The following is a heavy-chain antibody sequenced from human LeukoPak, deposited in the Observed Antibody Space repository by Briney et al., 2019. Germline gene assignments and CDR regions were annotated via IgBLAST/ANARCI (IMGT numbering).Heavy chain of an antibody. D-gene: IGHD3-3*01. J-gene: IGHJ4*02. CDR3: VRDRNGYYSFDY. CDR2: ISSRGDTI. CDR1: RFPFSDYY. Sequence: GGSLRLSCAASRFPFSDYYMSWIRQAPGKGLEWVSYISSRGDTIYYADSVRGRFTISRDNGERSLYLQMNGLRAEDTAVYYCVRDRNGYYSFDYWGQGILVTVSS. V-gene: IGHV3-11*01.